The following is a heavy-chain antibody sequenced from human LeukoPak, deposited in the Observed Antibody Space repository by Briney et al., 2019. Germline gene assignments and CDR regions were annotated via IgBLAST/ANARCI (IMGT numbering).Heavy chain of an antibody. D-gene: IGHD1-26*01. CDR1: RGSLSIYY. V-gene: IGHV4-59*01. CDR2: VYYSGTANRGTT. Sequence: SETLSLTCTDPRGSLSIYYSCWVRQPPRKGLERIGCVYYSGTANRGTTNYNRSLESRVRYQVDTARNQVDLRLTSVTAADTAVYFCASMGGTEDYWRPGSLLTDSS. J-gene: IGHJ4*02. CDR3: ASMGGTEDY.